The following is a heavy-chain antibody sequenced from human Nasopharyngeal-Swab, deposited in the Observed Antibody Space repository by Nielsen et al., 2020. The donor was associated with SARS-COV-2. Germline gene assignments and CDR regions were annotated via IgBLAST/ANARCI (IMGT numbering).Heavy chain of an antibody. D-gene: IGHD3-3*01. J-gene: IGHJ6*02. CDR3: AKLSITILRVVVSGMDV. V-gene: IGHV1-18*01. CDR2: ISGYNAKT. Sequence: ASVKVSCKASGYTFSIYGVTWVRQAPGQGLEWVGWISGYNAKTNYAQKFQGRVTMTTDTSTRTAYMELRSLRSDDTAVYYCAKLSITILRVVVSGMDVWGQGTTVTVSS. CDR1: GYTFSIYG.